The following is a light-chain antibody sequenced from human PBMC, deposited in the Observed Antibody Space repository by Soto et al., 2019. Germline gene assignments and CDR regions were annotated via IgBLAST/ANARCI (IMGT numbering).Light chain of an antibody. V-gene: IGKV3-11*01. CDR3: PQRGSCPL. CDR1: QSISSY. J-gene: IGKJ4*01. CDR2: DAS. Sequence: EIAMTHTPATLAGCVGEKARSPCRPSQSISSYLAWYQQKPGQAPRLLIYDASNRATGIPARFSGSGSGTEFALRIRSFESEDFAVYDGPQRGSCPLFGGGTKVDIK.